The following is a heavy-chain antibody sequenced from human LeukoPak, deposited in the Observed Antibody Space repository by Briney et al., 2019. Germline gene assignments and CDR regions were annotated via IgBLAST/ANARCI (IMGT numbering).Heavy chain of an antibody. CDR3: ARDLASIAVAGHRIFDY. V-gene: IGHV1-18*01. D-gene: IGHD6-19*01. CDR1: GYTFTSYG. CDR2: ISAYNGNT. Sequence: GASVKVSCKASGYTFTSYGISWVRQAPGQGVEWMGWISAYNGNTNYAQKLQGRVTMTTDTSTSTAYMELRSLRSDDTAVYYCARDLASIAVAGHRIFDYWGQGTLVTVSS. J-gene: IGHJ4*02.